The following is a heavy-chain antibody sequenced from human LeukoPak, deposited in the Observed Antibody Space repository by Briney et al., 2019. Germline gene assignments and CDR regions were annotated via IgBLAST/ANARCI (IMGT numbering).Heavy chain of an antibody. CDR2: ISSSGSTI. Sequence: GGSLRLSCAASGFPFSSYEMKWVRQAPGKGLEWVSYISSSGSTIYYADSVKGRFTISRDNAKNSLFLQMNSLRAEDTAVYYCARPWGQRGSGCYGDYWGPGNLGTVSS. D-gene: IGHD6-25*01. V-gene: IGHV3-48*03. CDR3: ARPWGQRGSGCYGDY. J-gene: IGHJ4*02. CDR1: GFPFSSYE.